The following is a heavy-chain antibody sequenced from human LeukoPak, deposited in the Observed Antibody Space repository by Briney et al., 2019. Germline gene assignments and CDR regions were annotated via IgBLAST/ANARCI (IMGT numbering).Heavy chain of an antibody. D-gene: IGHD3-3*01. CDR2: ISSSGSTI. J-gene: IGHJ5*02. Sequence: GGSLRLSCADSGFTFSDYYMSWIRQAPGKGLEWVSYISSSGSTIYYADSVKGRFTISRDNAKNSLYLQMNSLRAEDTAVYYCARTAGYYDFWSGYSWGQGTLVTVSS. CDR1: GFTFSDYY. CDR3: ARTAGYYDFWSGYS. V-gene: IGHV3-11*04.